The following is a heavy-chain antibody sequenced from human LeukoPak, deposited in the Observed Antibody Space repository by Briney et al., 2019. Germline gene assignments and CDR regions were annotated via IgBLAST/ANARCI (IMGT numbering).Heavy chain of an antibody. V-gene: IGHV1-69*06. J-gene: IGHJ3*02. CDR2: IIPIFGTA. CDR3: ARGVYYYDSSGYYHDAFDI. Sequence: SVKVSCKASGGTFSSYAISWVRQAPGQGLEWMGGIIPIFGTANYAQKFQGRVTITADKSTSTAYMELSSLRSEDTAVYYCARGVYYYDSSGYYHDAFDIWGQGTMVTVSS. D-gene: IGHD3-22*01. CDR1: GGTFSSYA.